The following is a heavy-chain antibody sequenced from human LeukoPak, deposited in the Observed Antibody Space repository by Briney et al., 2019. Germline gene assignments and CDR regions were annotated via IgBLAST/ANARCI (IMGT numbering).Heavy chain of an antibody. J-gene: IGHJ5*02. V-gene: IGHV1-69*13. D-gene: IGHD3-3*01. Sequence: ALVKVSCKASGGTFISYAISWVRQAPGQGLEWMGGIIPIFGTANYAQKFQGRVTITADESTSTAYMELSSLRSEDTAVYYCARLTIFGVGHSNWFDPWGQGTLVTVSS. CDR1: GGTFISYA. CDR2: IIPIFGTA. CDR3: ARLTIFGVGHSNWFDP.